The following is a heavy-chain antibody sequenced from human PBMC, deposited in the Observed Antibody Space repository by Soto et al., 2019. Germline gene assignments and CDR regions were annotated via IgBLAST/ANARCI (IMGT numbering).Heavy chain of an antibody. V-gene: IGHV3-30*03. Sequence: QVQLVESGGGVVQPGRSLRLSCAASGFTFSSYGMHWVRQAPGKGLEWVAVISYDGSNKYYADSVKGRFTISRDNSKNTLYLQMNSRRAEDTAVYYCAVGRSCSWGGFDYWGQGTLVTLSS. CDR3: AVGRSCSWGGFDY. CDR1: GFTFSSYG. D-gene: IGHD6-13*01. CDR2: ISYDGSNK. J-gene: IGHJ4*02.